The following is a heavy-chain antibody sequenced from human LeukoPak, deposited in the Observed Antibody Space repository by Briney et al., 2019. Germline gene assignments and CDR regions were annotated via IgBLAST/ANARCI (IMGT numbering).Heavy chain of an antibody. D-gene: IGHD3-10*01. Sequence: GGSLRLSCVVSGFTVSSNYMSWVRQAPGKGLEWVSSISSSSTYIYYADSVKGRFTISRDNARNSLYLQMNSLRDEDTAVYYCAFWVTVRGINDWGQGTLVTVSS. V-gene: IGHV3-21*01. CDR2: ISSSSTYI. J-gene: IGHJ4*02. CDR3: AFWVTVRGIND. CDR1: GFTVSSNY.